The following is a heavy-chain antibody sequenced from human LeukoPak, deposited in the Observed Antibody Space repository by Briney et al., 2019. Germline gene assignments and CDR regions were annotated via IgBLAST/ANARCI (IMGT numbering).Heavy chain of an antibody. CDR3: ARMSYSSGWYRWFDP. J-gene: IGHJ5*02. CDR1: GGSISSSSYY. Sequence: KPSETLSLTCTVSGGSISSSSYYWGWIRQPPGKGLEWIRSIYYSGSTYYHPSLKSRVTISVDTSKNQFSLKLSSVTAADTAVYYCARMSYSSGWYRWFDPWGQGTLVTVSS. CDR2: IYYSGST. D-gene: IGHD6-19*01. V-gene: IGHV4-39*07.